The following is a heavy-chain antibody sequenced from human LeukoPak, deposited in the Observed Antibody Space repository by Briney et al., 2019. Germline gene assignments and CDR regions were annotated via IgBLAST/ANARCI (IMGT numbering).Heavy chain of an antibody. D-gene: IGHD3-22*01. CDR3: AKRGVVIRVILVGFHKEAYYFDS. J-gene: IGHJ4*02. CDR1: GITLSNYA. V-gene: IGHV3-23*01. Sequence: PGGSLRLSCAVSGITLSNYAMSWVRQAPGEGLEWVAGISGSGGGTHYADSVKGRFTISRDKPKNTLYLQMNNLRAGDTAVYFCAKRGVVIRVILVGFHKEAYYFDSWGQGALVTVSS. CDR2: ISGSGGGT.